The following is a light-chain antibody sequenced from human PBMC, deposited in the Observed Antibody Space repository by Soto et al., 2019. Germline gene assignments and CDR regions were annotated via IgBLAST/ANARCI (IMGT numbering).Light chain of an antibody. CDR2: KTS. Sequence: DIHMTQSPSTLSASVGDRVTITCRASQSISIWLAWYQQKPGKAPNLLIYKTSSLDTGVPSRFSGSGSGTEFTLTISSLQPDDFATYYCQHYNDYSWTFGQGTKLEVK. CDR3: QHYNDYSWT. V-gene: IGKV1-5*03. CDR1: QSISIW. J-gene: IGKJ1*01.